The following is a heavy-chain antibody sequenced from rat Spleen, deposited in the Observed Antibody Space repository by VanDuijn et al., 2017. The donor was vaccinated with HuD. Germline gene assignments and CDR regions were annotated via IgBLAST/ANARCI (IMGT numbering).Heavy chain of an antibody. D-gene: IGHD1-9*01. Sequence: EVQLVASGGGLVQPGRSLKLSCAASGFTFSDYGMAWVRQAPTKGLEWVTTISYDGSSTYYRDSVKGRFTISRDNAKSTLYLQMDSLRSEDTASYYCVRHGYTRYYFDYWGQGVMVTVSS. V-gene: IGHV5-29*01. CDR3: VRHGYTRYYFDY. J-gene: IGHJ2*01. CDR2: ISYDGSST. CDR1: GFTFSDYG.